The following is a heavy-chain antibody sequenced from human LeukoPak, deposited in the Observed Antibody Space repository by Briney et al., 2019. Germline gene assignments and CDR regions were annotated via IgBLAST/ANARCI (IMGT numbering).Heavy chain of an antibody. CDR3: GLVRRNYYYYMDI. J-gene: IGHJ6*03. D-gene: IGHD3-10*01. CDR1: GFTFSSFG. Sequence: PGGSLRLSCATSGFTFSSFGISWVRQAPGKGLEWVSSISSSGNYIYYADSVKGRFTISRGNAKNSLYLEMNSLRVDDTAVYYCGLVRRNYYYYMDIWGNGTTVIISS. CDR2: ISSSGNYI. V-gene: IGHV3-21*01.